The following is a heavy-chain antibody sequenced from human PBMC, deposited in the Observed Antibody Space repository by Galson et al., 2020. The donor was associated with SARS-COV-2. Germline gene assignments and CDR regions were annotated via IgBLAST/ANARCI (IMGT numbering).Heavy chain of an antibody. CDR2: IYQSGAT. CDR1: GGSIRSGGYS. V-gene: IGHV4-30-2*01. CDR3: ARRYTYGLSPYWYFDL. Sequence: SETLSLTCAVSGGSIRSGGYSWTWIRQPPGRGLEWIGYIYQSGATQYNPSLKSRLTISVDRSKNQLSLDLRSVSVADSAVYYCARRYTYGLSPYWYFDLWGRGTLVTVSS. D-gene: IGHD5-18*01. J-gene: IGHJ2*01.